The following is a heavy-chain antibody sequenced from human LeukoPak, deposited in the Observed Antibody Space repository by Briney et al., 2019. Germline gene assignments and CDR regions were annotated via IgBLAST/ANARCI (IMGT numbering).Heavy chain of an antibody. CDR1: GYTFTSYD. CDR2: MNPNSGNT. J-gene: IGHJ6*02. Sequence: ASVKVSCKASGYTFTSYDINWVRQATGQGLEWMGWMNPNSGNTGYAQKFQGRVTMTRNTSISTAYMELSSLRSEDTAVYYCARGAAIRSYYYGMDVWGQGTTVTVSS. CDR3: ARGAAIRSYYYGMDV. D-gene: IGHD2-21*01. V-gene: IGHV1-8*01.